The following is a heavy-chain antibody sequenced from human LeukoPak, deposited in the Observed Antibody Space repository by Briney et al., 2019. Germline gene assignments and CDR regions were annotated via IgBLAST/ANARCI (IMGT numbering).Heavy chain of an antibody. CDR1: GITLSNYG. J-gene: IGHJ4*02. CDR2: ISGDGDTT. Sequence: TGGSLRLSCAVSGITLSNYGMSWVRQAPGKGPEWVSVISGDGDTTYYADSLKGRFTIPRGNSKNTLYLQINSLRAEDTAVYYCAREAPAFDSWGQGTLVTVSS. CDR3: AREAPAFDS. V-gene: IGHV3-23*01.